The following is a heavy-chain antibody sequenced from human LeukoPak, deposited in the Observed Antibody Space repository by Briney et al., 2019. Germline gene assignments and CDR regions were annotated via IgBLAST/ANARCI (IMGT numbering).Heavy chain of an antibody. D-gene: IGHD3-22*01. J-gene: IGHJ4*02. CDR3: AKDDVAPNYYDSSGYSDY. CDR1: GYTFTSYG. Sequence: GASVKVSCKASGYTFTSYGISWVRQAPGQGLEWMGWISAYNGNTNYAQKLQGRVTMTTDTSTSTAYMELRSLRSDDTAVYYCAKDDVAPNYYDSSGYSDYWGQGTLVTVSS. CDR2: ISAYNGNT. V-gene: IGHV1-18*01.